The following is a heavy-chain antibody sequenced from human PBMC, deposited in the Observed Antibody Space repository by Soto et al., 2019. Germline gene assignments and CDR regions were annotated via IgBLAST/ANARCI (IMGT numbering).Heavy chain of an antibody. CDR1: GFTFSSYS. CDR3: VGTLDPASPP. D-gene: IGHD6-13*01. CDR2: ISSSSSYI. V-gene: IGHV3-21*01. Sequence: SLSCAASGFTFSSYSMNWVRQAPGKGLEWVSSISSSSSYIYYADSVKGRFTISRDYAKNSLYLQMNSLRAEDTAVYYCVGTLDPASPPWGQGXLVTVYS. J-gene: IGHJ5*02.